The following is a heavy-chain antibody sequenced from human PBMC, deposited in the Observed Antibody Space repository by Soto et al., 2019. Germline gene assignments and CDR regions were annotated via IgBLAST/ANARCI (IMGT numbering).Heavy chain of an antibody. CDR3: ARGGIAAAGTGDAFDI. J-gene: IGHJ3*02. CDR2: IYHSGST. V-gene: IGHV4-30-2*01. D-gene: IGHD6-13*01. Sequence: PSETLSLTCAVSGGSISSGGYSWSWIRQPPGKGLEWIGYIYHSGSTYYNPSLKSRVTISVDRSKNQFSLKLSSVTAADTAVYYCARGGIAAAGTGDAFDIWGQGTMVPVSS. CDR1: GGSISSGGYS.